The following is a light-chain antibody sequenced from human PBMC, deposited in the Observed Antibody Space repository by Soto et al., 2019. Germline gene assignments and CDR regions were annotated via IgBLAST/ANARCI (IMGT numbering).Light chain of an antibody. CDR2: EVS. CDR3: RSYTSSSTPV. Sequence: QCSLTQAASVSGSPGQSVTIACTGTISDVGGYNYVSWYQQHPGKAPKLMIYEVSNRPSGVSNRFSGSKSGNTASLTISGLQAEDEADYYCRSYTSSSTPVFGTGTKVTVL. CDR1: ISDVGGYNY. J-gene: IGLJ1*01. V-gene: IGLV2-14*01.